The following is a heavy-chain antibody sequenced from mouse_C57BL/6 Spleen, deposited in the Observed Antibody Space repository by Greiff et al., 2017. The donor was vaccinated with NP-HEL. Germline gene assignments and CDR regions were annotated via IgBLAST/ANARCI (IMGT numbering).Heavy chain of an antibody. V-gene: IGHV5-17*01. CDR2: ISSGSSTI. CDR3: ARGDWDDAMDY. Sequence: DVHLVESGGGLVKPGGSLKLSCAASGFTFSDYGMHWVRQAPEKGLEWVAYISSGSSTIYYADTVKGRFTISRDNAKNTLFLQMTSLRSEDTAMYYCARGDWDDAMDYWGQGTSVTVSS. J-gene: IGHJ4*01. D-gene: IGHD4-1*01. CDR1: GFTFSDYG.